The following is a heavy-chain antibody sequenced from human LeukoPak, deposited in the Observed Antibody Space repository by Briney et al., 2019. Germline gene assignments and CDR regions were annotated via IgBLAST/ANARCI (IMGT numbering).Heavy chain of an antibody. D-gene: IGHD3-16*01. CDR2: IKQDGREK. V-gene: IGHV3-7*01. CDR1: GFSFSNHW. J-gene: IGHJ4*02. Sequence: GGSLRLSCAASGFSFSNHWMIWVRQAPGKGLEWVANIKQDGREKYYADSVKGRFTISRDNAKNSLYLQMNSLRAEDTAVYYCAREGVVTLYFDYWGQGTQVTVSS. CDR3: AREGVVTLYFDY.